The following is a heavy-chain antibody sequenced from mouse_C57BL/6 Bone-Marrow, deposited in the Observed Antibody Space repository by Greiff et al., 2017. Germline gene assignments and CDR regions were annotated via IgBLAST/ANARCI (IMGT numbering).Heavy chain of an antibody. CDR1: GFNIKDYY. CDR2: IDPEDGET. Sequence: VQLKESGAELVKPGASVKLSCTAPGFNIKDYYMHWVKQRTEQGLEWIGRIDPEDGETKYAPKFQGKATITADTSSNTAYLQLSSLTSEDTAVYYCASGSSWSAMDYWGQGTSVTVSS. J-gene: IGHJ4*01. V-gene: IGHV14-2*01. CDR3: ASGSSWSAMDY. D-gene: IGHD1-1*01.